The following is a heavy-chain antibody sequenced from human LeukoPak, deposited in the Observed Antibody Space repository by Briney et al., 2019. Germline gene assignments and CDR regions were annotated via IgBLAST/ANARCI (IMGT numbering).Heavy chain of an antibody. V-gene: IGHV4-59*12. CDR3: ARDHDYVWGTPFDY. CDR1: GGSISSYY. D-gene: IGHD3-16*01. Sequence: SETLSLTCTVSGGSISSYYWSWIRQPPGKGLEWIGYIYYSGSTNYNPSLKSRVTISVDTSKNQFSLKLSSVTAADTAVYYCARDHDYVWGTPFDYWGQGTLVTVSS. CDR2: IYYSGST. J-gene: IGHJ4*02.